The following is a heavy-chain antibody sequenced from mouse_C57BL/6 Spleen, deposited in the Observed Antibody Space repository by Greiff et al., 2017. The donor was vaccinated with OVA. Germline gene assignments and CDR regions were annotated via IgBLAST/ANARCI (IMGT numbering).Heavy chain of an antibody. V-gene: IGHV8-12*01. D-gene: IGHD1-1*01. Sequence: QVTLKVSGPGILQSSQTLSLTCSFSGFSLSTSGMGVSWIRQPSGKGLEWLAHIYWDDDKRYNPSLKSRLTISKDTSRNQVFLKITSVDTADTATYYCARRAPLLDYYGSSYDYAMDYWGQGTSVTVSS. J-gene: IGHJ4*01. CDR1: GFSLSTSGMG. CDR2: IYWDDDK. CDR3: ARRAPLLDYYGSSYDYAMDY.